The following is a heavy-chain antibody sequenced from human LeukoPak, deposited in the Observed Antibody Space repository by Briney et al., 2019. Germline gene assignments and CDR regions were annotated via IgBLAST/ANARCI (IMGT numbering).Heavy chain of an antibody. CDR1: GYTFTSYY. D-gene: IGHD3-10*01. CDR2: INPSGGST. CDR3: ARSRITMVRSNWYFDL. J-gene: IGHJ2*01. V-gene: IGHV1-46*01. Sequence: VASVKVSCKASGYTFTSYYMHWVRQAPGQGLEWMGIINPSGGSTSYAQKFQGRVTMTRDTSTSTVYMELSSLRSEDTAVYYCARSRITMVRSNWYFDLWGQGTLVTVSS.